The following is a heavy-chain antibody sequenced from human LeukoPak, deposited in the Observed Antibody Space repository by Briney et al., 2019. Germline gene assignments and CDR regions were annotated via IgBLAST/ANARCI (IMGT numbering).Heavy chain of an antibody. CDR1: GYSISSGYY. CDR2: IYHSGST. V-gene: IGHV4-38-2*02. Sequence: PSETLSLTCTVSGYSISSGYYWGWIRQPPGKGLEWIGSIYHSGSTYYNPSLKSRVTISVDTSKNQFSLKLSSVTAADTAVYYCARLLGYYFDYWGQGTLVTVSS. J-gene: IGHJ4*02. D-gene: IGHD1-26*01. CDR3: ARLLGYYFDY.